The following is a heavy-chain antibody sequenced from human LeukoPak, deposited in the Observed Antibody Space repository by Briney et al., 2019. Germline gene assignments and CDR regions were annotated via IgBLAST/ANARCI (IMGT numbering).Heavy chain of an antibody. Sequence: GASVKVSCKASGYTFTGYYMHWVRQAPGQGLEWMGWISAYNGDTNYPQKLQDRLTMTTDTSTSTAYMELRSLTSDDTAVYYCARDHSSSGQLFDYWGQGTLVTVSS. CDR1: GYTFTGYY. V-gene: IGHV1-18*04. D-gene: IGHD6-13*01. CDR3: ARDHSSSGQLFDY. CDR2: ISAYNGDT. J-gene: IGHJ4*02.